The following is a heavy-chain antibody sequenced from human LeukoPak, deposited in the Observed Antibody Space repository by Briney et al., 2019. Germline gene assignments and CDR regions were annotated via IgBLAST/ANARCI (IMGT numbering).Heavy chain of an antibody. V-gene: IGHV4-34*01. J-gene: IGHJ4*02. Sequence: SETLSLTCTVSGGSISSFYWSWIRQPPGKGLEWIGEINHSGSTNYNPSLKSRVTISVDTSKNQFSLKLSSVTAADTAVYYCARLTTVTTSDYWGQGTLVTVSS. CDR2: INHSGST. D-gene: IGHD4-17*01. CDR1: GGSISSFY. CDR3: ARLTTVTTSDY.